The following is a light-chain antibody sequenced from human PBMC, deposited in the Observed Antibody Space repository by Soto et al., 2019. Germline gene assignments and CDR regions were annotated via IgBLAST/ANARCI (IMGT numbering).Light chain of an antibody. CDR1: QRVVFRYNNKNY. CDR3: QQHYDTLLT. J-gene: IGKJ1*01. CDR2: WTC. V-gene: IGKV4-1*01. Sequence: DVVMTQSPDSLAVSLGERATINCRSSQRVVFRYNNKNYLAWYQQKTGQPPKLLISWTCSRESGVPDRFSSSGSGTDFTITISSLQAENVAVYYCQQHYDTLLTFVQGTKVEIK.